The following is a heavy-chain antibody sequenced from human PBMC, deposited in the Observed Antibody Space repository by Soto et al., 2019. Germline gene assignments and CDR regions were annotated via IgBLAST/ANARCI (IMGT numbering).Heavy chain of an antibody. CDR3: ARLLSTGVVVAATGNWFDP. V-gene: IGHV4-59*08. D-gene: IGHD2-15*01. Sequence: SETLSLTCTVSGGSISSYYWSWIRQPPGKGLEWIGYIYYSGSTNYNPSLKSRVTISVDTSKNQFSLKLSSVTAADTAVYYCARLLSTGVVVAATGNWFDPWGQGTLVTVSS. CDR2: IYYSGST. CDR1: GGSISSYY. J-gene: IGHJ5*02.